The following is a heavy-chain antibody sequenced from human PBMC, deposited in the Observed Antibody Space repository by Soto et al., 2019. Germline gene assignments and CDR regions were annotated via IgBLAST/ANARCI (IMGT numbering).Heavy chain of an antibody. CDR2: IYYSGST. V-gene: IGHV4-39*01. Sequence: QLQLQESGPGLVKPSETLSLTCTVSGGSISSSSYYWGWIRQPPGKGLEWIGSIYYSGSTYYNPSLKSRVTISVDTSKNQFSLKLSSVTAADTAVYYCARHAHTIFGLNWFDPWGQGTLVTVSS. CDR3: ARHAHTIFGLNWFDP. D-gene: IGHD3-3*01. CDR1: GGSISSSSYY. J-gene: IGHJ5*02.